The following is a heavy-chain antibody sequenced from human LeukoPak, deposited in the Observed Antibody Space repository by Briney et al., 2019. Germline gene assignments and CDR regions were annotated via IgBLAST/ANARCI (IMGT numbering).Heavy chain of an antibody. Sequence: ASVEVSCKVSGYTFTDYYMHWVQQAPGKGLEWMGLVDPEDGETIYAEKFQGRVTITADTSTDTAYMELSSLRSEDTAVYYCATLSMTNIDYWGQGTLVTVSS. CDR1: GYTFTDYY. CDR3: ATLSMTNIDY. J-gene: IGHJ4*02. V-gene: IGHV1-69-2*01. CDR2: VDPEDGET.